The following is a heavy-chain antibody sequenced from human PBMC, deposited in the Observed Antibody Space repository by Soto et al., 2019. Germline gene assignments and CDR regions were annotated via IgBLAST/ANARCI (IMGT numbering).Heavy chain of an antibody. CDR3: ARVRDSTIDAFDI. Sequence: GGSLRLSCAASGFTFSSYWMHWVRQAPGKGLVWVSRINIDGSSTSYADSVKGRFTISRDNAKNTLYLQMNSLRAEDTAVYYCARVRDSTIDAFDIWGQGTMVTVSS. V-gene: IGHV3-74*01. J-gene: IGHJ3*02. D-gene: IGHD6-13*01. CDR1: GFTFSSYW. CDR2: INIDGSST.